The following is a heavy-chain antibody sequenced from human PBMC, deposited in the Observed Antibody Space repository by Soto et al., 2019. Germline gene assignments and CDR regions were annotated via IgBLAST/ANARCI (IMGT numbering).Heavy chain of an antibody. J-gene: IGHJ4*02. CDR1: GCNLSRSA. D-gene: IGHD6-13*01. V-gene: IGHV1-69*01. Sequence: QVQLVQSGAEVKKPGSSVKVSCKASGCNLSRSAISWVRQAPGQGLEWMGGIIPIFGPAIYAQKFRGRVRIIAVESTRTAYMEISRLRSEDTAVYYCVTGSSWTKVESWGQGTLFTVSS. CDR2: IIPIFGPA. CDR3: VTGSSWTKVES.